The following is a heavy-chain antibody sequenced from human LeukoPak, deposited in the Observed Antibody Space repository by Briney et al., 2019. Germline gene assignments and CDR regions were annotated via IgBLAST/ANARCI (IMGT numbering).Heavy chain of an antibody. V-gene: IGHV4-4*07. Sequence: PSETLSLTCTVSGGSISNYYWSWIRQPAGKGLEWIGRIYTSGSTNYNPPLKSRVTMSVDTSKNQFSLKLNSLTVADTAVYYCARGASPIDYWGQGTLVTVSS. CDR2: IYTSGST. CDR3: ARGASPIDY. J-gene: IGHJ4*02. D-gene: IGHD2-2*01. CDR1: GGSISNYY.